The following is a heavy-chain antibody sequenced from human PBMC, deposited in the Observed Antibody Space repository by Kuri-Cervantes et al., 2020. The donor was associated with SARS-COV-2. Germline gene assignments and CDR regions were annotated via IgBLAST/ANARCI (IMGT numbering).Heavy chain of an antibody. CDR1: GFTFDDYA. Sequence: LSLTCAASGFTFDDYAMHWVRQAPGKGLEWVSGISWNSGSIGYADSVKGRFTISRDNAKNSLYLQMNSLRAEDAALYYCAKDRGNYYDSSGYYSLDYYYYGMDVWGQGTTVTVSS. D-gene: IGHD3-22*01. CDR2: ISWNSGSI. CDR3: AKDRGNYYDSSGYYSLDYYYYGMDV. V-gene: IGHV3-9*01. J-gene: IGHJ6*02.